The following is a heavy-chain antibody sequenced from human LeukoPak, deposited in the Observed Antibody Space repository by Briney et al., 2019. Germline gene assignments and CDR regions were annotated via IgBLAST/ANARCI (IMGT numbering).Heavy chain of an antibody. CDR2: ISHSGST. Sequence: TETLSLTCAVYGGSLSGYYWSWIRQPPGKGLEWIGEISHSGSTSYNPSLKSRVTISVDTSKNQFSLNLKSVTAADTGVYYCATQRDGYPSWFDPWGQGTLVTVSS. CDR3: ATQRDGYPSWFDP. J-gene: IGHJ5*02. CDR1: GGSLSGYY. D-gene: IGHD1-1*01. V-gene: IGHV4-34*01.